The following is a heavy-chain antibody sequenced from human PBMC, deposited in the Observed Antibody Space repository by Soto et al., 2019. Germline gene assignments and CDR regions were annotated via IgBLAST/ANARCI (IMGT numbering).Heavy chain of an antibody. CDR2: ISSSGSTI. D-gene: IGHD6-19*01. V-gene: IGHV3-48*03. CDR1: GFTFRSYE. CDR3: ARSYSSGWYSYYGMDV. Sequence: EVQLVESGGGLVHPGGSLRLSCAASGFTFRSYEMNWVRQAPGKGLEWVSYISSSGSTIYYADSVKGRFTISRDNAKNSLYLQMNSLRAEDTAVYYCARSYSSGWYSYYGMDVWGQGTTVTVSS. J-gene: IGHJ6*02.